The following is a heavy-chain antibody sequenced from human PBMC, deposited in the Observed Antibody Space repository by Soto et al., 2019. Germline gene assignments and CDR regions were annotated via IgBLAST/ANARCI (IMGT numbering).Heavy chain of an antibody. J-gene: IGHJ4*01. D-gene: IGHD4-17*01. CDR2: VSGNGDFT. CDR3: AKDGIQTVTFDY. CDR1: GFTFSDFA. Sequence: EVQLSESGGGLAQPGGSLRLSCEGSGFTFSDFAISWVRQAPGKGLEWVSVVSGNGDFTRYADSVKGRFATSRDNSKNTMFLQMNSLTAEDTAIYYCAKDGIQTVTFDYWGRGTLVTVSS. V-gene: IGHV3-23*01.